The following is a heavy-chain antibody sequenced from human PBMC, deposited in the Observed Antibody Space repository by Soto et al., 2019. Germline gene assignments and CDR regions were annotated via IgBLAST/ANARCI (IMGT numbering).Heavy chain of an antibody. Sequence: EVQLVESGGGLVQPGGSLRLSCAASGFTFSSYWMHWVRQAPGKGLVWVSRINSDGSSTSYADSVKGRFTISRDNAKNTFYPQMIWLSAEDTAVYDWARTTPYSSGWHSYYYGMDDCGQGTTVTVSS. J-gene: IGHJ6*01. CDR1: GFTFSSYW. CDR2: INSDGSST. CDR3: ARTTPYSSGWHSYYYGMDD. D-gene: IGHD6-19*01. V-gene: IGHV3-74*01.